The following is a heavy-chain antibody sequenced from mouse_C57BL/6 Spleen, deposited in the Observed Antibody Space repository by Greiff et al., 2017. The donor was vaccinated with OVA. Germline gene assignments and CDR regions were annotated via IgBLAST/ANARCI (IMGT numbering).Heavy chain of an antibody. CDR1: GYSITSGYY. D-gene: IGHD1-1*01. V-gene: IGHV3-6*01. CDR2: ISYDGSN. J-gene: IGHJ2*01. Sequence: ESGPGLVKPSQSLSLTCSVTGYSITSGYYWNWIRQFPGNKLEWMGYISYDGSNNYNPSLKNRISITRDTSKNQFFLKLNSVTTEDTATYYCARSYYYGSSYVDYWGQGTTLTVSS. CDR3: ARSYYYGSSYVDY.